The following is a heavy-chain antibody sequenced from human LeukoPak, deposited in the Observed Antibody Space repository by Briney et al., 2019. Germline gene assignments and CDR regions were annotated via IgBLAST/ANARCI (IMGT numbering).Heavy chain of an antibody. D-gene: IGHD3-10*01. CDR3: ARSRQASGLFNS. CDR1: GGSVNSNSYY. CDR2: IYYSGNS. V-gene: IGHV4-39*07. J-gene: IGHJ5*01. Sequence: PSETLSLTCTVSGGSVNSNSYYWGWIRQPPGKSLEWIASIYYSGNSYYNPSLKSRVTISVDTSKNQFSLQLNSVTAADTAVYYCARSRQASGLFNSWGQGTLVVVSS.